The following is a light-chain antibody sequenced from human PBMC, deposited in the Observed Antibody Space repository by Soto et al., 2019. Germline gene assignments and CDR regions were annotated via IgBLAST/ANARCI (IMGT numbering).Light chain of an antibody. J-gene: IGKJ5*01. CDR2: DAT. Sequence: DIQMTQSPSSLSASVGDRFAITCRASQDINNYLDWYQVKPWKAPKLLIYDATNLGTGVPSRFSGSGSRTDFSFTISSLQPEDVAIYYCHQYDNLPPTFGQGTRLEIK. CDR3: HQYDNLPPT. CDR1: QDINNY. V-gene: IGKV1-33*01.